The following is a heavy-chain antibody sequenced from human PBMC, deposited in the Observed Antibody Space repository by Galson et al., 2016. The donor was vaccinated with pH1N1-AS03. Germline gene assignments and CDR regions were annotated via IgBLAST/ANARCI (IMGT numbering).Heavy chain of an antibody. Sequence: ALVKPTQTLTLTCSVSGVSVTSSGVGVGWFRQPPGKALEWLALVYWDETRRYSPSLKNRPTITKDSSKNQVVLTVTSVDPMDIATYFCALPNSGGNAFEIWGPGTMVTVSS. J-gene: IGHJ3*02. D-gene: IGHD2/OR15-2a*01. CDR2: VYWDETR. CDR1: GVSVTSSGVG. CDR3: ALPNSGGNAFEI. V-gene: IGHV2-5*02.